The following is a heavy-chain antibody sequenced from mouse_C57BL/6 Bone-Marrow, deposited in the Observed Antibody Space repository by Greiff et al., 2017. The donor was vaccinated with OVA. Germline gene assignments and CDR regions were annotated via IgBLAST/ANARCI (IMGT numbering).Heavy chain of an antibody. J-gene: IGHJ2*01. Sequence: EVQGVESGGGLVKPGGSLKLSCAASGFTFSDYGMHWVRQAPEKGLEWVAYISSGSSTIYYADTVTGRFTISRDNAKNTLFLQMTSLRSEDTAMYYCARTTVVAFDYWGQGTTLTVSS. CDR2: ISSGSSTI. D-gene: IGHD1-1*01. V-gene: IGHV5-17*01. CDR3: ARTTVVAFDY. CDR1: GFTFSDYG.